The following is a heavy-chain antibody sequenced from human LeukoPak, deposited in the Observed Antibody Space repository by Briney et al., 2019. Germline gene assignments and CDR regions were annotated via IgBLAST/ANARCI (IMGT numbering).Heavy chain of an antibody. CDR2: IIPIFGTA. D-gene: IGHD5-12*01. V-gene: IGHV1-69*13. Sequence: SVKVSCKASGGTFSSYAISWVRQAPGQGLEWMGGIIPIFGTANYAQKFQGRVTITADESTSTAYMELSSLRSEDTAVYYCARGGYDYSYNWFDPWGQGTLVTVSS. CDR3: ARGGYDYSYNWFDP. J-gene: IGHJ5*02. CDR1: GGTFSSYA.